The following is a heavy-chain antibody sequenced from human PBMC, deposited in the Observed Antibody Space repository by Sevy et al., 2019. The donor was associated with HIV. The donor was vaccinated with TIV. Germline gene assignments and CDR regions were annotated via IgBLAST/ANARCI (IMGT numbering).Heavy chain of an antibody. D-gene: IGHD3-3*01. V-gene: IGHV4-59*01. CDR1: GGSISSYY. CDR3: VRLYYDFWSGYYPLGYYYYGMDV. J-gene: IGHJ6*02. CDR2: IYYSGST. Sequence: WETLSLTCTVSGGSISSYYWSWIRQPPGKALEWIGYIYYSGSTNYNPSLKSRVTISVDTSNNQFSLKLSSVTAADTAVYNCVRLYYDFWSGYYPLGYYYYGMDVWGQGTTVTVSS.